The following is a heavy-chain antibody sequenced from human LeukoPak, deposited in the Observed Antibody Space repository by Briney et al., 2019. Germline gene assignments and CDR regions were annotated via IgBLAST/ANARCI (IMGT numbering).Heavy chain of an antibody. Sequence: ASVKVSCKASGYTFIGYNIHWVRQAPGQGLEWMGWINPNSGVTNCAQKFQGRVTMTRDTSITTAYMELSGLRSDDTAVYYCVRDPYCTAGSCYWSWFAPWGQGTQVTVPS. CDR3: VRDPYCTAGSCYWSWFAP. J-gene: IGHJ5*02. CDR1: GYTFIGYN. CDR2: INPNSGVT. V-gene: IGHV1-2*02. D-gene: IGHD2-15*01.